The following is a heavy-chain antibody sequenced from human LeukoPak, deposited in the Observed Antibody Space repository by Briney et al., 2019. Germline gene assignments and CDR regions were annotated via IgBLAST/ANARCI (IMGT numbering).Heavy chain of an antibody. CDR1: GFTFSTYS. D-gene: IGHD4-17*01. CDR2: ISSSSSYI. Sequence: GGSLRLSCAASGFTFSTYSMNWVRQTPGKGLEWVSSISSSSSYIYYADSVKGRFSISRDNTKNSLYLQMNSLRAEDTAVYYCARENGDYAFDYWGQGTLVTVSS. V-gene: IGHV3-21*01. J-gene: IGHJ4*02. CDR3: ARENGDYAFDY.